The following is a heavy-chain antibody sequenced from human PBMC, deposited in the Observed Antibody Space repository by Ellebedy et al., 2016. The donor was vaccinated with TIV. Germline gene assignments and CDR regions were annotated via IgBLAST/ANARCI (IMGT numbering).Heavy chain of an antibody. CDR1: GFIVSRFS. CDR2: ITIDGGST. CDR3: VRDLGGPGDY. V-gene: IGHV3-64D*06. Sequence: PGGSLRLSCAASGFIVSRFSIHWVRQAPGKGLEYVAAITIDGGSTFFADSVRGRFTISRDNSKNMVSLQMSSLRGDDTAVYYCVRDLGGPGDYWGQGSLVTVSS. J-gene: IGHJ4*02. D-gene: IGHD1-14*01.